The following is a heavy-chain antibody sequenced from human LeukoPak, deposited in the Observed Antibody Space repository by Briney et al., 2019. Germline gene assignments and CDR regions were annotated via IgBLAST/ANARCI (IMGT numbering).Heavy chain of an antibody. J-gene: IGHJ6*03. D-gene: IGHD3-16*01. CDR1: GFTFSSYA. V-gene: IGHV3-23*01. CDR3: AKDIFHDYVWGSAMDV. CDR2: ISGSGGST. Sequence: GGSLRLSCAASGFTFSSYAMSWVRQAPGKGLEWVSAISGSGGSTYYADSVKGRFTISRDNSKNSLYLQMNSLRTEDTALYYCAKDIFHDYVWGSAMDVWGKGTTVTVSS.